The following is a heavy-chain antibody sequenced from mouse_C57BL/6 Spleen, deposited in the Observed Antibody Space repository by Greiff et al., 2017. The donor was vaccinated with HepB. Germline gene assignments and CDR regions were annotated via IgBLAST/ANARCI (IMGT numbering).Heavy chain of an antibody. J-gene: IGHJ3*01. CDR2: ISSGSSTI. CDR3: ACDDDGSSPAWFAY. V-gene: IGHV5-17*01. D-gene: IGHD1-1*01. CDR1: GFTFSDYG. Sequence: EVQLVESGGGLVKPGGSLKLSCAASGFTFSDYGMHWVRQAPEKGLEWVAYISSGSSTIYYADTVKGRFTISRDNAKNTLFLQMTSLRSADTAMYYCACDDDGSSPAWFAYWGQGTLVTVAA.